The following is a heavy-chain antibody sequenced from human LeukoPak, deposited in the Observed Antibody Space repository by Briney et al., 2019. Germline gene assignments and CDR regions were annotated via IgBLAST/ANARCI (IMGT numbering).Heavy chain of an antibody. Sequence: PSETLSLTCAVYGGSFSGYYWSWIRQPPGKGLEWIGEINHSGSTNYNPSLKSRVTISVDTSKNQFSLKLSSVTAADTAVYYCARGELLTPWGQGTLVTVSS. CDR1: GGSFSGYY. V-gene: IGHV4-34*01. J-gene: IGHJ5*02. CDR2: INHSGST. CDR3: ARGELLTP. D-gene: IGHD1-26*01.